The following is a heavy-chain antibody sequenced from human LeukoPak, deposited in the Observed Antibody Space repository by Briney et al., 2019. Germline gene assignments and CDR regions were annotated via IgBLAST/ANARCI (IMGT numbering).Heavy chain of an antibody. D-gene: IGHD2-15*01. CDR2: IYYSGST. Sequence: SETLSLTCTVSGGSISSSSYYWGCVRQPPGKGLEWIGSIYYSGSTYYNPSLKSRVTISVDTSKNQFSLKLSSVTAADTAVYYCARRVRVVAENYFDYWGQGTLVTVSS. V-gene: IGHV4-39*01. CDR3: ARRVRVVAENYFDY. J-gene: IGHJ4*02. CDR1: GGSISSSSYY.